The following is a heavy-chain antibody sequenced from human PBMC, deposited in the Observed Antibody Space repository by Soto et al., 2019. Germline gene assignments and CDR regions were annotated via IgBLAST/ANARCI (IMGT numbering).Heavy chain of an antibody. CDR1: GFTFTSHA. J-gene: IGHJ1*01. CDR3: AKREGDGYSLAEFFQH. V-gene: IGHV3-23*01. Sequence: EVQLLESGGGLVQPGGSLRLSCAVSGFTFTSHAMSWVRQAPGKGLEWVSGVSGSGTLTYYAESVKGRFTISRDNSKNTMYLQMDSLRAEDTALYYCAKREGDGYSLAEFFQHWGQGTLVTVSS. CDR2: VSGSGTLT. D-gene: IGHD2-21*01.